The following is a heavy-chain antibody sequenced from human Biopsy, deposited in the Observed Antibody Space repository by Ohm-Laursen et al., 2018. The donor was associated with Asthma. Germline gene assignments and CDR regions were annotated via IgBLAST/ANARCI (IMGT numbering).Heavy chain of an antibody. CDR3: AKDVFPGWELRRGPDY. J-gene: IGHJ4*02. Sequence: SLRLSCAASGFTFSNYGMHWVRQAPGKGLDWVAVISFDGSNKNYTDSVKGRFTISRHNSRNTLHLQMNSLRAEDTEVYYCAKDVFPGWELRRGPDYWGQGTLVTVSS. D-gene: IGHD1-26*01. V-gene: IGHV3-30*18. CDR1: GFTFSNYG. CDR2: ISFDGSNK.